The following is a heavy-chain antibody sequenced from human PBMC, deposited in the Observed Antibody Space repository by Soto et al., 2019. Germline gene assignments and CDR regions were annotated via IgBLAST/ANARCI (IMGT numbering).Heavy chain of an antibody. CDR1: GGTFSSYA. J-gene: IGHJ6*02. CDR2: IIPIFGTA. CDR3: AREGIAVAGSGDGMDV. V-gene: IGHV1-69*13. Sequence: EASVKVSCKAAGGTFSSYAISWVRQAPGQGLEWMGGIIPIFGTANYAQKFQGRVTITADESTSTAYMELSSLRSEDTAVYYCAREGIAVAGSGDGMDVWGQGTTVTVSS. D-gene: IGHD6-19*01.